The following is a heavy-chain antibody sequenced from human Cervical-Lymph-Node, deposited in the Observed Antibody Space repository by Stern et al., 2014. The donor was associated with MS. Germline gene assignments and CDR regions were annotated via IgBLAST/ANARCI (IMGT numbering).Heavy chain of an antibody. CDR2: IYYSGST. J-gene: IGHJ4*02. CDR1: GGSISSYY. D-gene: IGHD1-26*01. Sequence: QLQLQESGPGLVKPSETLSLTCTVSGGSISSYYWSWIRQPPGKGLEWIGYIYYSGSTNYNPSLKSRVTISVDTSKNQFSLKLSSVTAADTAVYYCARDSGSYHYDYWGQGTLVTVSS. CDR3: ARDSGSYHYDY. V-gene: IGHV4-59*01.